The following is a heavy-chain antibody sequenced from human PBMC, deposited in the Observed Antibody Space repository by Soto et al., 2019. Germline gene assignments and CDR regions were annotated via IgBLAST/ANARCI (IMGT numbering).Heavy chain of an antibody. J-gene: IGHJ5*02. D-gene: IGHD3-3*01. Sequence: GGSLRLSCAASGFTVSSNYMSWVRQAPGKGLEWVSVIYSGGSTYYADSVKGRFTISGDNSKNTLYLQMNSLRAEDTAVYYCARVYDFWSGYPLDPWGQGTLVTVSS. CDR2: IYSGGST. CDR3: ARVYDFWSGYPLDP. CDR1: GFTVSSNY. V-gene: IGHV3-53*01.